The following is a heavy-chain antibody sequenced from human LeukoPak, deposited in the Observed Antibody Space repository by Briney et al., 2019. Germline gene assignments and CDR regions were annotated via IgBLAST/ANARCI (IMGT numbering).Heavy chain of an antibody. CDR1: GLTFSSHW. V-gene: IGHV3-74*01. Sequence: GGSLRLSCAASGLTFSSHWMHWVRQAPGKGLVWVSRIKDDGSHTNYADSVKGRFTISRDNAKNTLSLQMNSLRAEDTAVYYCARGSGIITGIDEWGQGTLVTVSS. J-gene: IGHJ4*02. D-gene: IGHD6-25*01. CDR3: ARGSGIITGIDE. CDR2: IKDDGSHT.